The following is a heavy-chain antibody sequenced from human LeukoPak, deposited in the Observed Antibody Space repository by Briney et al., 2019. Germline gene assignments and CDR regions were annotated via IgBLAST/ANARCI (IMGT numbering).Heavy chain of an antibody. CDR3: ARGHYDSSGYYYEEDWFDP. J-gene: IGHJ5*02. Sequence: PSETLSLTCTVSGGSISSSSYYWGWIRQPPGKGLEWIGYIYYSGSTYYNPSLKSRVTISVDTSKNQFSLKLSSVTAADTAVYYCARGHYDSSGYYYEEDWFDPWGQGTLVTVSS. V-gene: IGHV4-30-4*08. CDR2: IYYSGST. CDR1: GGSISSSSYY. D-gene: IGHD3-22*01.